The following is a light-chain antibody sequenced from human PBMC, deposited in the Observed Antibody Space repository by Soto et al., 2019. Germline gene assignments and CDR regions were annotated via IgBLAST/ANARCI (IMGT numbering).Light chain of an antibody. J-gene: IGKJ1*01. CDR1: QSIASY. CDR3: QQDYNNTRT. CDR2: GAV. V-gene: IGKV1-39*01. Sequence: DIQMTQSPSSLSASVGDRVTITCRASQSIASYVNWYQQKPGKDPKLLILGAVILQSGVPSRFSGSGSGTDFTLTISSLQTEDFATYYCQQDYNNTRTFGQGTKVDIK.